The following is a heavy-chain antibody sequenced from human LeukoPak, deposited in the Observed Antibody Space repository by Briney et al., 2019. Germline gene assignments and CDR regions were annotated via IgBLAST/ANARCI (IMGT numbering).Heavy chain of an antibody. CDR2: VYYSGGT. D-gene: IGHD3-9*01. J-gene: IGHJ6*03. Sequence: SETLSLTCAVSGGSISSGAYSWSWIRQPPRKGLEWIGDVYYSGGTYYNPSLKSRVTISVDTSKNQFSLKLSSVTAADTAVYYCARTNYDILTGYRYYYYMDVWGKGTTVTVSS. CDR1: GGSISSGAYS. V-gene: IGHV4-30-4*07. CDR3: ARTNYDILTGYRYYYYMDV.